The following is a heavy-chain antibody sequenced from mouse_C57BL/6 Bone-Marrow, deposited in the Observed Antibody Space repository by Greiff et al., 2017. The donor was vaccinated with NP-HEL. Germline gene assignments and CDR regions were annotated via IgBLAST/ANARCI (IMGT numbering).Heavy chain of an antibody. CDR1: GFTFSDFY. V-gene: IGHV7-1*01. D-gene: IGHD1-1*01. CDR2: SRNKANDYTT. CDR3: ARDDGSSFFDY. J-gene: IGHJ2*01. Sequence: EVMLVESGGGLVQSGRSLRLSCATSGFTFSDFYMEWVRQAPGKGLEWIAASRNKANDYTTEYSASVKGRFIVSRDTSQSILYLQMNALRAEDTAIYYCARDDGSSFFDYWGQGTTLTVSS.